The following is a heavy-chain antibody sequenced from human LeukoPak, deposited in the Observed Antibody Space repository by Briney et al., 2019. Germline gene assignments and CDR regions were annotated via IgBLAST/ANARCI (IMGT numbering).Heavy chain of an antibody. Sequence: GRSLRLSCAASGFTFNNYGMHWVRQAPGKGLEWVAVISYDGSNKYYADSVKGRFTISRDNSKNTLYLQMNSLRAEDTAVYYCARSSLGYDFWSGYYQYWGQGTLVTVSS. CDR2: ISYDGSNK. D-gene: IGHD3-3*01. V-gene: IGHV3-30*19. CDR1: GFTFNNYG. CDR3: ARSSLGYDFWSGYYQY. J-gene: IGHJ4*02.